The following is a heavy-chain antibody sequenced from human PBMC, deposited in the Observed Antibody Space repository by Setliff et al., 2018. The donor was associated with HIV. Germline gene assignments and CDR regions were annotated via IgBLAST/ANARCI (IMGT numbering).Heavy chain of an antibody. CDR1: GYTFTSYD. CDR3: ARVKYYDSSGYSIGAFDI. CDR2: MNPNSGNT. D-gene: IGHD3-22*01. J-gene: IGHJ3*02. V-gene: IGHV1-8*02. Sequence: AASVKVSCKASGYTFTSYDINWVRLATGQGLEWMGWMNPNSGNTGYAQKFQGRVTMTRNTSISTAYMELSGLRSEDTAVYYCARVKYYDSSGYSIGAFDIWGQGTMVTVS.